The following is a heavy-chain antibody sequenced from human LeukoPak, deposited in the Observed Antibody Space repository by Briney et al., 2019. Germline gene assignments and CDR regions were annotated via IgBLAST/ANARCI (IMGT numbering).Heavy chain of an antibody. J-gene: IGHJ6*03. CDR2: INDSGRT. CDR1: AWSVSNYY. CDR3: ARRWNYGRNYYIDV. V-gene: IGHV4-34*01. Sequence: PSETLSLTCAVYAWSVSNYYWSWIRQPPGKGLEWIGEINDSGRTNYNPSLMSRVTISVDTSKNQFSLRLNSVTATDTAVYYCARRWNYGRNYYIDVWGKGATVSVSS. D-gene: IGHD1-7*01.